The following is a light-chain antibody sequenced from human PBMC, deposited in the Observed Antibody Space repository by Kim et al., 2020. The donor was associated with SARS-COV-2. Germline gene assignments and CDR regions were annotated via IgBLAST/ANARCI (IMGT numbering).Light chain of an antibody. CDR3: QQYDSAPQT. J-gene: IGKJ2*01. CDR1: QSVLHSSNNKNY. Sequence: RATINCKSSQSVLHSSNNKNYLAWYQQKPGQPPTLLIYWASTRESGVPDRFSGSGSGTDFTLTISNLQAEYVAVYYCQQYDSAPQTFGQGTKLEI. V-gene: IGKV4-1*01. CDR2: WAS.